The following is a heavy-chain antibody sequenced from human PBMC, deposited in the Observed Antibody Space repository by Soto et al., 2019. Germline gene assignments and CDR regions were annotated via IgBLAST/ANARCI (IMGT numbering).Heavy chain of an antibody. CDR2: IHTTDST. J-gene: IGHJ4*02. CDR1: GDSISSYY. Sequence: SETLSLTXTVSGDSISSYYWSWIRQPAGKGMEWIVRIHTTDSTNYSPSLKSRVTMSIDTSNNQFSLKLTSLTAADTAVYYCARALSSAAGLYFDYGGQGTLVPVSS. D-gene: IGHD6-13*01. V-gene: IGHV4-4*07. CDR3: ARALSSAAGLYFDY.